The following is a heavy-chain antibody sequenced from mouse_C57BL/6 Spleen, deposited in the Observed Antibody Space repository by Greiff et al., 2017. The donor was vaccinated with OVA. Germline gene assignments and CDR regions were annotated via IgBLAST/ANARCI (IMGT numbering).Heavy chain of an antibody. V-gene: IGHV1-53*01. J-gene: IGHJ2*01. CDR1: GCTFTSYW. CDR2: INPSNGGT. Sequence: QVQLQQPGTELVKPGASVKLSCKASGCTFTSYWMHWVKQRPGQGLEWIGNINPSNGGTNYNEKFKSKATLTVDKSSSTAYMQLSSLTSEDSAVYYCARSGFGYYGSSPYFDYWGQGTTLTVSS. CDR3: ARSGFGYYGSSPYFDY. D-gene: IGHD1-1*01.